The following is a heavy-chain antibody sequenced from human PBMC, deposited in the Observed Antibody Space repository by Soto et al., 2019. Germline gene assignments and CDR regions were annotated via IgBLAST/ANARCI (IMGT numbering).Heavy chain of an antibody. Sequence: PGGSLRLSCAASGFTFSSYAMSWVRQAPGKGLEWVSAISGSGGSTYYADSVKGRFTISRDNSKNTLYLQMNSLRAEDTAVYYCAKDLVSSPDIVVVVAAIGAFDIWGQGTMVTVSS. CDR1: GFTFSSYA. D-gene: IGHD2-15*01. CDR2: ISGSGGST. CDR3: AKDLVSSPDIVVVVAAIGAFDI. J-gene: IGHJ3*02. V-gene: IGHV3-23*01.